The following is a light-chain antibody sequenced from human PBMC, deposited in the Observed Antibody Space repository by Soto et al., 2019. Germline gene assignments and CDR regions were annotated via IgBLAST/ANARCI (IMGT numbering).Light chain of an antibody. J-gene: IGKJ5*01. Sequence: ENVLTQXPCTLCFXAXGGXGXXXSASQSLSSSYLAWYQHKPGQAPTLLVSGASNRASGVPVRFSGSGSGTDFTLTITRLEPEDFALYYCQQYGGSPITFGLGTRLEIK. CDR3: QQYGGSPIT. CDR2: GAS. V-gene: IGKV3-20*01. CDR1: QSLSSSY.